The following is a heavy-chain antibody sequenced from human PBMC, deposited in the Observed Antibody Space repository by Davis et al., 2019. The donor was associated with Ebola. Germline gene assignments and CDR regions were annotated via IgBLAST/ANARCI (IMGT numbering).Heavy chain of an antibody. CDR1: GYTFRQFG. V-gene: IGHV1-18*01. J-gene: IGHJ4*02. CDR3: ARAPPPHDFWSGQLDN. D-gene: IGHD3-3*01. Sequence: ASVKVSCKASGYTFRQFGISWVRQGPGQGLQWMGWIGTEIGNTNYAQSLQGRVTMTMDTSANTAYLALRSLTSDDTAVYYCARAPPPHDFWSGQLDNWGQGTLVTVSS. CDR2: IGTEIGNT.